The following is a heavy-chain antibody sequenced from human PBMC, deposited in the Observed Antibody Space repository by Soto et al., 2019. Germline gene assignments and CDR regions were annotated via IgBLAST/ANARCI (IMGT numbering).Heavy chain of an antibody. V-gene: IGHV1-2*02. J-gene: IGHJ4*02. CDR1: GYTFTVYY. CDR2: INPKSGGT. D-gene: IGHD1-26*01. Sequence: ASVKVSCKASGYTFTVYYMHWVRQALGQGLEWMGWINPKSGGTMYPQKFQGRVTMTGDTSTSTAYMALTRLRSDDTAVYYCARDLAKGGGSAGFDYWGQGPLVTRSS. CDR3: ARDLAKGGGSAGFDY.